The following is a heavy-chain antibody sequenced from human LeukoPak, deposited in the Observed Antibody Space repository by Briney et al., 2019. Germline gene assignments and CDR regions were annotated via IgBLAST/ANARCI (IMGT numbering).Heavy chain of an antibody. V-gene: IGHV4-39*01. Sequence: SETLSLTCTVSGGSISSSSYYWGWIRQPPGKGLEWIGSIYYSGSTYYNPSLKSRVTISVDTSKNQFSLKLSSVTAADTAVYYCARHHEGFGPNFDYWGQGTLVTVSS. CDR3: ARHHEGFGPNFDY. J-gene: IGHJ4*02. CDR2: IYYSGST. CDR1: GGSISSSSYY. D-gene: IGHD3-10*01.